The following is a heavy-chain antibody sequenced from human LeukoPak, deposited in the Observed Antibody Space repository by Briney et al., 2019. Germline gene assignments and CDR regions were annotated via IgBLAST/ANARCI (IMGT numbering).Heavy chain of an antibody. CDR1: GFTFSSYW. V-gene: IGHV3-7*04. J-gene: IGHJ5*02. CDR3: ARAVASNWFDP. Sequence: GGSLRLSCAASGFTFSSYWMSWVRQAPGKGLEWVANIKEDGSEKNYVDSVKGRFTISRDNAKTSLYLQMNSLRAEDTAVYYCARAVASNWFDPWGQGTLVTVSS. D-gene: IGHD2-15*01. CDR2: IKEDGSEK.